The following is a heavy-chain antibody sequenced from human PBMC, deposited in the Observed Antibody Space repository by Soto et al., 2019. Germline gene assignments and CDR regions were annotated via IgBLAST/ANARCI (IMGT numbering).Heavy chain of an antibody. J-gene: IGHJ4*02. CDR3: ARKNYYADSGFYDY. D-gene: IGHD3-22*01. CDR2: IGTAGDT. V-gene: IGHV3-13*04. CDR1: GFTFSSYD. Sequence: GGSLRLSCAASGFTFSSYDMHWVRQATGKGLEWVSAIGTAGDTYYPGSVKGRFTISRENAKNSLYLQMNSLRAGDTSVYYCARKNYYADSGFYDYWGQGALVTVSS.